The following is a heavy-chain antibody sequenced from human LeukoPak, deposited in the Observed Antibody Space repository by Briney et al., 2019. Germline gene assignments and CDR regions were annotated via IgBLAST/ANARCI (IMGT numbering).Heavy chain of an antibody. J-gene: IGHJ3*02. V-gene: IGHV4-38-2*02. D-gene: IGHD2-15*01. CDR2: IYHSGST. Sequence: SETLSLTCTVSGYSISSGYYWGWIRQPPGKGLEWIGSIYHSGSTYYNPSLKSRVTISVDTSKNQYSLKLSSVTAADTAVYYCARRWSKGRGAAFDIWGQGTMVTVSS. CDR3: ARRWSKGRGAAFDI. CDR1: GYSISSGYY.